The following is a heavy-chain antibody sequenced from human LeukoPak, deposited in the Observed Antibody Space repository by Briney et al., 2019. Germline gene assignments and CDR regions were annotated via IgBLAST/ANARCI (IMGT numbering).Heavy chain of an antibody. D-gene: IGHD3-3*01. CDR3: AKGLYDFWSGYEY. CDR2: ISWNSGSI. CDR1: GFTFDDYA. V-gene: IGHV3-9*03. Sequence: PGGSLRLSCAASGFTFDDYAMHWVRQAPGKGLEWVSGISWNSGSIGYADSVKGRFTISRDNAKNSLYLQMNSLRAEDMALYYCAKGLYDFWSGYEYWGQGTLVTVSS. J-gene: IGHJ4*02.